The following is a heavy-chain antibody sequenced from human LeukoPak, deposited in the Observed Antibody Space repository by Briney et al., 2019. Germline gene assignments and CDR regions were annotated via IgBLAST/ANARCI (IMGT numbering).Heavy chain of an antibody. V-gene: IGHV4-39*07. J-gene: IGHJ4*02. D-gene: IGHD5-18*01. CDR2: IYHSGST. CDR3: ARGGYSYGPKRIDY. Sequence: SETLSLTCTVSGASITSSGYYWGWIRQPPGKGLEWIGTIYHSGSTYYNPSLKSRVTISVDTSKNQFSLRLSSVTAADTAVYYCARGGYSYGPKRIDYWGQGTLVTVSS. CDR1: GASITSSGYY.